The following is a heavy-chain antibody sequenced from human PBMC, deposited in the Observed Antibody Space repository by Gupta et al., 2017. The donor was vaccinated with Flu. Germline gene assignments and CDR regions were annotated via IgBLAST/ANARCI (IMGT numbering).Heavy chain of an antibody. CDR1: GGSISSSSYY. CDR2: IYYSGST. D-gene: IGHD1-26*01. Sequence: QLQLQESGPRLVKPSETLSLTCTVSGGSISSSSYYWGWIRQPPGKGLEWIGSIYYSGSTYYNPSLKSRVTISVDTSKNQFSLKLSSVTAADTAAYYCAIEGMWVGDYYYGMDVWGQGTTVTVSS. J-gene: IGHJ6*02. CDR3: AIEGMWVGDYYYGMDV. V-gene: IGHV4-39*02.